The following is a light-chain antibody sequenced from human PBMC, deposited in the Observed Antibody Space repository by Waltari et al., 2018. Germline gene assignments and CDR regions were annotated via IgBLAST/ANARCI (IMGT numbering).Light chain of an antibody. CDR3: GSNSSRGTLL. CDR1: SRDVGGYNY. CDR2: DVT. Sequence: QSALTQPASVSGSPGQSITISCTGTSRDVGGYNYVSWHQQHPGKAPTLMIYDVTKRPPGFFNVFYGSSPGKPAPLTFSGLRGEKGPNYYGGSNSSRGTLLSGEGTKLT. V-gene: IGLV2-14*03. J-gene: IGLJ2*01.